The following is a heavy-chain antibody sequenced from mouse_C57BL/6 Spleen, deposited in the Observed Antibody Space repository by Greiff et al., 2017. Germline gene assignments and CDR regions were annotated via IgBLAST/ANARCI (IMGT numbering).Heavy chain of an antibody. CDR1: GYTFTSYW. J-gene: IGHJ4*01. V-gene: IGHV1-7*01. CDR2: INPSSGYT. Sequence: VQLQQSGAELAKPGASVKLSCKASGYTFTSYWMHWVKQRPGQGLEWIGYINPSSGYTKYNQKFKDKDTLTADKSSSTAYMQLSSLTYEDSAVYYCARGDYDALYYYAMDYWGQGTSVTVSS. CDR3: ARGDYDALYYYAMDY. D-gene: IGHD2-4*01.